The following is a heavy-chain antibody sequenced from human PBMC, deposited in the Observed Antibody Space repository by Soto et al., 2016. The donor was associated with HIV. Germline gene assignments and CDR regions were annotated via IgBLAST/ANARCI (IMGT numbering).Heavy chain of an antibody. D-gene: IGHD6-19*01. CDR3: AKNQGMEITGWYNEY. CDR2: IEKDSSSS. CDR1: GFVFSNYA. Sequence: EVQLLESGGDLVQPGGSLRLSCAASGFVFSNYAMSWVRQAPGKGLEWVACIEKDSSSSYYANSVKGRFTISRDNSKNTLYLQLSSLRVGDTAHYYCAKNQGMEITGWYNEYWGQGALVAVSS. V-gene: IGHV3-23*03. J-gene: IGHJ4*02.